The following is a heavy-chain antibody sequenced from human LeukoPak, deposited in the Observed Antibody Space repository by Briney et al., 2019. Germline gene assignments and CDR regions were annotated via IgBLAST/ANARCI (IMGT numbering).Heavy chain of an antibody. D-gene: IGHD4-11*01. CDR2: IYYSGST. CDR3: ARLTVHYYYYMDV. J-gene: IGHJ6*03. Sequence: SETLSLTCTVSGYSISSGYYWGWIRQPPGKGLEWIGSIYYSGSTYYNPSLKSRVTISIDTSKNQFSLKLSSVTAADTAVYYCARLTVHYYYYMDVWGKGTTVTVSS. CDR1: GYSISSGYY. V-gene: IGHV4-38-2*02.